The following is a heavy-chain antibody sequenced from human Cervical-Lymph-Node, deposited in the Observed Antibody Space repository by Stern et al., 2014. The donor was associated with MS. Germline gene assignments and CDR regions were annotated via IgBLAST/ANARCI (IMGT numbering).Heavy chain of an antibody. Sequence: QVTLKESGPTLVKPTETLRLTCTFSGFSLRTNGVDVGWIRQTPGKALEFLALIYWDGNKPDTPSLKRRLTITTDTSQSQVVLKMTSLAPVDTATYYCVYAPPGDCLEDALDIWGQGRMVTISP. V-gene: IGHV2-5*02. CDR1: GFSLRTNGVD. J-gene: IGHJ3*02. CDR3: VYAPPGDCLEDALDI. D-gene: IGHD2-21*02. CDR2: IYWDGNK.